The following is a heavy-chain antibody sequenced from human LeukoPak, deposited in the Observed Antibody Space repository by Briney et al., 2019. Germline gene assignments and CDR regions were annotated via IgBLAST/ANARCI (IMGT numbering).Heavy chain of an antibody. D-gene: IGHD5-12*01. CDR2: ISAYNGNT. V-gene: IGHV1-18*01. J-gene: IGHJ4*02. Sequence: ASVKVSCKASGYTFTSYGISWVRQAPGQGLEWMGWISAYNGNTNYAQKFQGRVTMTRNTSISTAYMELSSLRSEDTAVYYCARAYRTRRGDDWGQGTLVTVSS. CDR1: GYTFTSYG. CDR3: ARAYRTRRGDD.